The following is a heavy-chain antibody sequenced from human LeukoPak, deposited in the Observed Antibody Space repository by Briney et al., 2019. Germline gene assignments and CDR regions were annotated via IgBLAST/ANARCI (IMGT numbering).Heavy chain of an antibody. CDR2: IIPIFGTA. CDR3: ARGGSGWFYFDY. CDR1: GGTFSSYA. J-gene: IGHJ4*02. V-gene: IGHV1-69*13. D-gene: IGHD6-19*01. Sequence: ASVKVSCKASGGTFSSYAISWVRQAPGQGLEWMGGIIPIFGTANYAQKFQGRVTITADESTSTAYMELSSLRSEDTAVYYCARGGSGWFYFDYWGQGTLVTVSS.